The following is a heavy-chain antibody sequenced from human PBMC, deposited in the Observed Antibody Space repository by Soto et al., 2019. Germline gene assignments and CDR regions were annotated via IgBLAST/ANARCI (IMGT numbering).Heavy chain of an antibody. Sequence: ASVKVSCKASGYTFTSYGINCVRQAPGRGLEWXGWXNPXXGXTXXXQXXXGRVIIDRDTSASTAYMELSSLRSEDTAVYYCARGGYFDSSNYLAYWGLGTLVTASS. CDR3: ARGGYFDSSNYLAY. D-gene: IGHD3-22*01. J-gene: IGHJ4*02. V-gene: IGHV1-3*01. CDR2: XNPXXGXT. CDR1: GYTFTSYG.